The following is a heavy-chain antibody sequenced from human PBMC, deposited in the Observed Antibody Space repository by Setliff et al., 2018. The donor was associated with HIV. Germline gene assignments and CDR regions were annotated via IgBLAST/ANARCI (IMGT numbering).Heavy chain of an antibody. CDR3: AREAPSEPTRYYNFWSGYPDWFDP. Sequence: PSETLSLTCAVSGYSISSGYYWGWIRQPPGKGLEWIGTIYHSGSTYYNPSLKSRVTISVDTSKNQFSLKLNSITAADTAVYYCAREAPSEPTRYYNFWSGYPDWFDPWGQGTLVTVSS. CDR2: IYHSGST. V-gene: IGHV4-38-2*02. J-gene: IGHJ5*02. CDR1: GYSISSGYY. D-gene: IGHD3-3*01.